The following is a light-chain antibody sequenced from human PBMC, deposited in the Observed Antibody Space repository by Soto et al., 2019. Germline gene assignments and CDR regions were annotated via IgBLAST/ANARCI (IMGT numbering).Light chain of an antibody. Sequence: EVVLTQSPAALSVSPGEGVSLSCRASQGIGDTLAWYQHKPGQTPRLLIYDTSARATGVPARFSGSGSGTDFTLTISRLEPEDFALYYCQQRSSWPITFGQGTRLENK. J-gene: IGKJ5*01. V-gene: IGKV3D-11*01. CDR1: QGIGDT. CDR2: DTS. CDR3: QQRSSWPIT.